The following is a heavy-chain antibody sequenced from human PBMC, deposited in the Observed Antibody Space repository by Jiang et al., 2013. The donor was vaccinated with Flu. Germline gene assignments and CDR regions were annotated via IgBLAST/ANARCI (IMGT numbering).Heavy chain of an antibody. CDR3: ARSTHYYDSSGYTSFWFDP. J-gene: IGHJ5*02. V-gene: IGHV4-38-2*01. D-gene: IGHD3-22*01. CDR2: IYHSGST. Sequence: PGLLKPSETLSLTCAVSGYSISSGYYWGWIRQPPGKGLEWIGSIYHSGSTYYNPSLKSRVTISVDTSKNQFSLKLSSVTAADTAVYYCARSTHYYDSSGYTSFWFDPWGQGTLVTVSS. CDR1: GYSISSGYY.